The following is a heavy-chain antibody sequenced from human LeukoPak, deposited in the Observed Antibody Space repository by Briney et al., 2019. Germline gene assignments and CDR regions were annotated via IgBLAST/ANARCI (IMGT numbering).Heavy chain of an antibody. Sequence: GGSLRLSCAASGFTFNTYTMNWVRQAPGKGLEWVSSITASSTAIYSADSVKGRFTISRDNAKDLLYLQMNSLRAEDTAVYYCARTYYDILTGYNPYFDYWGQGILVTVSS. CDR2: ITASSTAI. J-gene: IGHJ4*02. CDR1: GFTFNTYT. V-gene: IGHV3-21*01. CDR3: ARTYYDILTGYNPYFDY. D-gene: IGHD3-9*01.